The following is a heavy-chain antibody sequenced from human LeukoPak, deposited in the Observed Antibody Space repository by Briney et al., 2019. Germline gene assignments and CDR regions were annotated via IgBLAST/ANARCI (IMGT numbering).Heavy chain of an antibody. CDR1: GFTFSNYC. V-gene: IGHV3-23*01. CDR2: ISGSGGST. CDR3: ATVSNTSGLDY. D-gene: IGHD2-2*01. J-gene: IGHJ4*02. Sequence: PGGSMRLSCAASGFTFSNYCVTWVRQAPGKGLEWVSGISGSGGSTYYADSGKGRFTISRDNSKNTLYLQMNSLRAEETAVYFCATVSNTSGLDYWGQGTLVSVSS.